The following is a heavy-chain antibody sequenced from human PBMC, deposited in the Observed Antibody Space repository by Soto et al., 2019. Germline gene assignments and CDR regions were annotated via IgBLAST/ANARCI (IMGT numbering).Heavy chain of an antibody. D-gene: IGHD6-19*01. Sequence: QVLLQESGPGLVQPSGTLSLSCAVSGVSISSNYYWGWVRQPPGKGLEWLGDISHIGSVNYSPSLMSRVTISMDRSDNQFSLKLNSVTAADTAVYYCVRSFGWYAIDYWGQGTLVIVSS. V-gene: IGHV4-4*02. CDR3: VRSFGWYAIDY. CDR1: GVSISSNYY. J-gene: IGHJ4*02. CDR2: ISHIGSV.